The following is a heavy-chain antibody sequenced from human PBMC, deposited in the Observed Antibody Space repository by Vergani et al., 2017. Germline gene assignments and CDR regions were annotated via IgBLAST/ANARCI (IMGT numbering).Heavy chain of an antibody. V-gene: IGHV4-34*01. CDR2: INHSGST. CDR3: ASSSHYYYYGMDV. J-gene: IGHJ6*02. CDR1: GGSFSGYY. Sequence: QVQLQQWGAGLLKPSETLSLTCAVYGGSFSGYYWSWIRQPPGKGLEWIGEINHSGSTNYNPSLKSRVTISVDTSKNQFSLKLSSVTAADTAVYYCASSSHYYYYGMDVWGQGITVTVSS. D-gene: IGHD2-2*01.